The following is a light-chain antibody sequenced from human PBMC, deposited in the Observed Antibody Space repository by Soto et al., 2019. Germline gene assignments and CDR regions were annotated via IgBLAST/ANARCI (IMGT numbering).Light chain of an antibody. V-gene: IGKV1-5*03. CDR1: QTISSW. Sequence: DIQMTQSPSTLSGSVGDRVTITCRASQTISSWLAWYQQKPGKAPKLLIYKASTLKSGVPSRFSGSGSGTEITLNISSMQPDDFANYYCQHCNSYSEAFGHGTNGDIK. CDR2: KAS. CDR3: QHCNSYSEA. J-gene: IGKJ1*01.